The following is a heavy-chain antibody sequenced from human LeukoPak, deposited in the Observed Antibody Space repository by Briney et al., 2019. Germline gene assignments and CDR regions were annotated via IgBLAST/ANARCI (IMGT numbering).Heavy chain of an antibody. CDR3: AGLRGILTGYQSEEYYFDY. V-gene: IGHV4-34*01. Sequence: PSETLPLTCAVYGGSFSGYYWSWIRQPPGKGLEWIGEINHSGSTNYNPSLKSRVTISVDTSKNQFSLKLSSVTAADTAVYYCAGLRGILTGYQSEEYYFDYWGQGTLVTVSS. D-gene: IGHD3-9*01. J-gene: IGHJ4*02. CDR1: GGSFSGYY. CDR2: INHSGST.